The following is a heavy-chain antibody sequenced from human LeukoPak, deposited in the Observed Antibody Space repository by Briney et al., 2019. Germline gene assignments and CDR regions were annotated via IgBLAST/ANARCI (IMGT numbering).Heavy chain of an antibody. CDR2: IKQDGSEK. CDR3: ARDRINYGDYGTYFDY. J-gene: IGHJ4*02. V-gene: IGHV3-7*01. CDR1: GFTFSSYW. Sequence: GGSLRLSCAASGFTFSSYWMSWVRQAPGKGLAWVANIKQDGSEKYYVDSVKGRFTISRDNAKNSLYLQMNSLRAEDTAVYYCARDRINYGDYGTYFDYWGQGTLVTVSS. D-gene: IGHD4-17*01.